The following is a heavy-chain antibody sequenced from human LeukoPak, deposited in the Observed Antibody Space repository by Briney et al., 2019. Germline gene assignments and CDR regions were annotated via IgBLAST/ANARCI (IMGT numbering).Heavy chain of an antibody. V-gene: IGHV1-69*13. J-gene: IGHJ4*02. CDR3: ARSHSGSLRDFDY. D-gene: IGHD1-26*01. Sequence: GASVKVSCKASGGTFSSYAISWVRQAPGQGLEWMGGIIPIFGTANYAQKFQGRVTITADESTSTAYMGLSSLRSEDTAVYYCARSHSGSLRDFDYWGQGTLVTVSS. CDR1: GGTFSSYA. CDR2: IIPIFGTA.